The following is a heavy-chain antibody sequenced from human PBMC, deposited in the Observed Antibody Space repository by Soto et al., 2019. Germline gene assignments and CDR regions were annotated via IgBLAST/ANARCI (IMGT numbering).Heavy chain of an antibody. J-gene: IGHJ6*02. Sequence: SETLSLTCTVSGGAINYSYWTWIRQPPGKGLEWIGYISYTGSANYNASLKSRLTISVAKSKNQFSLKLNSVTAADTALYYCARVNYGDYYYGMDVWGQGNTVT. CDR2: ISYTGSA. V-gene: IGHV4-59*01. CDR3: ARVNYGDYYYGMDV. CDR1: GGAINYSY. D-gene: IGHD4-17*01.